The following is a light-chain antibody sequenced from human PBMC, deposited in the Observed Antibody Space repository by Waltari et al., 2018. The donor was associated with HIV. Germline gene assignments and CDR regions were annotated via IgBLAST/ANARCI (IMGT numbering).Light chain of an antibody. CDR1: NIGTKS. CDR2: HDN. V-gene: IGLV3-21*03. Sequence: SYVLTQPPSVSVAPGKTATITCGGDNIGTKSVQWYQQRPGQAPVLVVYHDNNRPSGVPERVSCSNSGDTATLTISRVEAGDEADYYCQAWYHSDDPIFFGGGTELTVL. J-gene: IGLJ2*01. CDR3: QAWYHSDDPIF.